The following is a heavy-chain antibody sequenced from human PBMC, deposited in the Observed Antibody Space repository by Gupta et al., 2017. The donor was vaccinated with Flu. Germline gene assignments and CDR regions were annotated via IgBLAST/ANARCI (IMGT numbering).Heavy chain of an antibody. V-gene: IGHV3-74*03. CDR1: GFTFSSYW. J-gene: IGHJ1*01. D-gene: IGHD1-1*01. CDR3: TRGDPGYGYFKH. Sequence: VQLVESGGGLVQPGGSLRLSCAASGFTFSSYWMHWVRQAPGKGLVWVSRISSDESSTTYADSVKGRFTISRDNAKNTLYLQMNSLRAEDTALYYCTRGDPGYGYFKHWGQGTLVTVSS. CDR2: ISSDESST.